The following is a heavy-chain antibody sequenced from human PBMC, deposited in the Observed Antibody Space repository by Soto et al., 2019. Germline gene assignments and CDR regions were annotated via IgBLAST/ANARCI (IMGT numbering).Heavy chain of an antibody. CDR1: GGTFSSYT. CDR2: IIPILGIA. CDR3: ARDNGGYYDSSGYNWFAP. Sequence: QVQLVQSGAEVKKPGSSVKVSCKASGGTFSSYTISWVRQAPGQGLEWMGRIIPILGIANYAQKFQGRVTITADXXTXTXXMELSSLRSEDTAVYYCARDNGGYYDSSGYNWFAPWGQGTLVTVSS. V-gene: IGHV1-69*08. D-gene: IGHD3-22*01. J-gene: IGHJ5*02.